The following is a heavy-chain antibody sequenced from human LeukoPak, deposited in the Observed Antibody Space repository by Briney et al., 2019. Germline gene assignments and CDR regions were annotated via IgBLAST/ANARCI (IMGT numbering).Heavy chain of an antibody. CDR2: INWSGAST. CDR3: ARGGYSYGYPPPYNWFDP. CDR1: GFTFDDSG. D-gene: IGHD5-18*01. J-gene: IGHJ5*02. V-gene: IGHV3-20*04. Sequence: GGSLRLSCAASGFTFDDSGMSWVRQAPGKGLEWVSGINWSGASTGYADSVKGRFTISRDNAKNSLYLQMNSLRAEDTAFYYCARGGYSYGYPPPYNWFDPWGQGTLVTVSS.